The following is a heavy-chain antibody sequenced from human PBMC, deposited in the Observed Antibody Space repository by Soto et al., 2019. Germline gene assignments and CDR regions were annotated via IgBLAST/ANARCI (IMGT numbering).Heavy chain of an antibody. CDR1: GGTFSSYA. V-gene: IGHV1-69*12. D-gene: IGHD2-2*01. Sequence: QVQLVQSGAEVKKPGSSVKVSCKASGGTFSSYAISWVRQAPGQGLEWMGGIIPIFGTANYAQKFQGRVTITADESTSTAYMELSSLSSEDTAVYYCASPLVPAANDYDYYYGMDVWGQGTTVTVSS. J-gene: IGHJ6*02. CDR2: IIPIFGTA. CDR3: ASPLVPAANDYDYYYGMDV.